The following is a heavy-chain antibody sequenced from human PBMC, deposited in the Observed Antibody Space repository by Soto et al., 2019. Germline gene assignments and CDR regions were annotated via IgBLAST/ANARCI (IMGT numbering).Heavy chain of an antibody. CDR1: GDSVSTNSAT. CDR3: ARLIGNSWLDS. V-gene: IGHV6-1*01. CDR2: TYYRSKWDY. Sequence: PSPTLSLTCAISGDSVSTNSATWDWIRQSPSRGLEWLGRTYYRSKWDYDYAASVKGRININPDTSNNQVSLHLDSVTPDDTAVYYCARLIGNSWLDSWGQGTLVTVSS. D-gene: IGHD2-8*01. J-gene: IGHJ5*01.